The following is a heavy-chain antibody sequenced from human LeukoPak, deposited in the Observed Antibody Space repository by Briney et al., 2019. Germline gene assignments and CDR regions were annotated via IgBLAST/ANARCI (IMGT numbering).Heavy chain of an antibody. V-gene: IGHV4-30-4*08. CDR3: ARVRVNYGGNYNYYYYMDV. CDR1: GGSISSGDYY. CDR2: IYYSGST. Sequence: SQTLSLTCTVSGGSISSGDYYWSWIRQPPGKGLEWIGYIYYSGSTYYNPSLKSRVTISVDTSKNQFSLKLSSVTAADTAVYYCARVRVNYGGNYNYYYYMDVWGKGTTVTVAS. J-gene: IGHJ6*03. D-gene: IGHD4-23*01.